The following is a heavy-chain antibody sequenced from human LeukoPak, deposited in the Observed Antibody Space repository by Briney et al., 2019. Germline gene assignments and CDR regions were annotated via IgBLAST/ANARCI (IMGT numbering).Heavy chain of an antibody. D-gene: IGHD3-10*01. CDR3: ARDYYGSGSYWFDP. V-gene: IGHV4-4*07. J-gene: IGHJ5*02. CDR1: GGSISSYY. CDR2: IYTSGST. Sequence: SETLSLTCTVSGGSISSYYWNWIRQPAGKGLEGIGRIYTSGSTNYTPSLKSRVTMSVDTSKNQFSLRLSSLAAADTGVYYCARDYYGSGSYWFDPWGQRNLVTVSS.